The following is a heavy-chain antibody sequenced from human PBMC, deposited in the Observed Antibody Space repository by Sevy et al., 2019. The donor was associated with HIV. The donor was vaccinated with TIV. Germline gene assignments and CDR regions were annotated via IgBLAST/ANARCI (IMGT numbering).Heavy chain of an antibody. V-gene: IGHV3-20*04. J-gene: IGHJ3*01. Sequence: GGSLRLSCVASGFTFSDYAMSWVRQPPGKGLEWVSSMNWKCDNTGYADSLKGRFTISRDSTKNSLFLQINSLRVEDTALYYCARNTYYYDSTGYGAFDLWGQGTMVTVSS. CDR3: ARNTYYYDSTGYGAFDL. CDR1: GFTFSDYA. CDR2: MNWKCDNT. D-gene: IGHD3-22*01.